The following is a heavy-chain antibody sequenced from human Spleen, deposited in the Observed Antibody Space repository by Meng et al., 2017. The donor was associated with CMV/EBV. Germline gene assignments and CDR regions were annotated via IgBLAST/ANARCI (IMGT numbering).Heavy chain of an antibody. Sequence: GESLKISCAASGFTFSGSAMHWVRQASGKGLEWVGRIRSKANSYATAYAASVKGRFTISRDDSKNTAYLQMNSLKTEDTAVYYCTRDTVMITRRFPNWFDSWGQGTLVTVSS. CDR3: TRDTVMITRRFPNWFDS. CDR1: GFTFSGSA. V-gene: IGHV3-73*01. CDR2: IRSKANSYAT. J-gene: IGHJ5*01. D-gene: IGHD5-18*01.